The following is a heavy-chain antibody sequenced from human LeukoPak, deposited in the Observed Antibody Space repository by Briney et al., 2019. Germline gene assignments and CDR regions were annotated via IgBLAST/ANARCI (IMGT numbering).Heavy chain of an antibody. CDR3: ARDRDHSNGYYFGY. CDR2: SYSRGNT. V-gene: IGHV4-39*02. CDR1: GGSISSSTYY. D-gene: IGHD4-11*01. Sequence: PSETLSLTCTVSGGSISSSTYYWGWIRQPPGKGLEWIGSSYSRGNTYYNPSLKSRVTIFIDTSKNQFSLKLTSVTAADTAVYYCARDRDHSNGYYFGYWGQGALVTVSS. J-gene: IGHJ4*02.